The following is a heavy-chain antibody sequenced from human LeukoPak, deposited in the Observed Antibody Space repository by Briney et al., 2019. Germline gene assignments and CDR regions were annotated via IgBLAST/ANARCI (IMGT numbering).Heavy chain of an antibody. J-gene: IGHJ3*02. CDR2: ISSSGSTI. D-gene: IGHD4-23*01. CDR1: GFTFSDYY. CDR3: ARGYDYGGDGDAFDI. V-gene: IGHV3-11*01. Sequence: GGSLRLSCAASGFTFSDYYMSWIRQAPGKGLEWVSYISSSGSTIYYADSVKGRFTISRDNAKNSLYLQMNSLRAEDTALYHCARGYDYGGDGDAFDIWGQGTMVTVSS.